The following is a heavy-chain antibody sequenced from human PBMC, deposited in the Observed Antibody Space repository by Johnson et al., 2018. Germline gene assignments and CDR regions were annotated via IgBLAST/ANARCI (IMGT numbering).Heavy chain of an antibody. CDR1: GGSISSYY. V-gene: IGHV4-59*01. Sequence: QVQLQESGPGLVKPSETLSLTCTVSGGSISSYYWSWIRQPPGKGLEWIGYIYYSGSTNYNPSLKSRVTIPVDTSKNQFSLKLSSVTAADTAVYYCATLWFGDPPLSPWDVWVQGTTVTVSS. D-gene: IGHD3-10*01. CDR3: ATLWFGDPPLSPWDV. CDR2: IYYSGST. J-gene: IGHJ6*02.